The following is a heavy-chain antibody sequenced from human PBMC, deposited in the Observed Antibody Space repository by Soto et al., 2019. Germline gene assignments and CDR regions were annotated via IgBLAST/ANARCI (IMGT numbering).Heavy chain of an antibody. V-gene: IGHV1-69*05. Sequence: QVQLVQSGAEMKEPGSSVKVSCKTSGGTFSSSAISWLRQAPGQGLEWMGGIIPLFRTPDYAQKFQGRVTXAXDXXTSAAYMELSSLRSEDTAVYYCARDNDRLQLGGNYYYILDVWGQGTTTTVSS. CDR3: ARDNDRLQLGGNYYYILDV. CDR1: GGTFSSSA. J-gene: IGHJ6*02. D-gene: IGHD4-4*01. CDR2: IIPLFRTP.